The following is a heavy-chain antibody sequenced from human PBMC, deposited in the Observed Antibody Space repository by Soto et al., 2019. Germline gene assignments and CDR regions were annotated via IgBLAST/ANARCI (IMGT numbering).Heavy chain of an antibody. Sequence: PGGSLRLSCAASGFTVSDNYMSWVRQAPGKGLEWVSIIYGGSTTNYADSVKGRFTISRDNSQNTFYLQLSSLRAEDTAVYYCAGGSQRAYFDYWGQGTLVTVSS. CDR2: IYGGSTT. D-gene: IGHD2-21*01. CDR3: AGGSQRAYFDY. CDR1: GFTVSDNY. V-gene: IGHV3-53*01. J-gene: IGHJ4*02.